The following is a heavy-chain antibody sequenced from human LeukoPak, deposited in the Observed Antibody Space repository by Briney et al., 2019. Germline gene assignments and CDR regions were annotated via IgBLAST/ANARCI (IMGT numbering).Heavy chain of an antibody. CDR3: ARVGGY. V-gene: IGHV3-7*03. CDR1: GFTFSSYW. J-gene: IGHJ4*02. CDR2: IKQDGSEK. Sequence: GGSLRLSCAAPGFTFSSYWMSWVRQAPGKGLEWVANIKQDGSEKYYVDSVKGRFTISRDNAKNSLYLQVNSLRAEDTAVYYCARVGGYWGQGTLVTVSS.